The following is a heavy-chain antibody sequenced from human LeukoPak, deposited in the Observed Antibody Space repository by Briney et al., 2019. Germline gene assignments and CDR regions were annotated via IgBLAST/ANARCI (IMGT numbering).Heavy chain of an antibody. CDR2: ISYDGSNK. CDR3: ARDRTYYDFWSGYYRYYYYGMDV. CDR1: GFTFSSYA. J-gene: IGHJ6*02. D-gene: IGHD3-3*01. Sequence: GGSLRLSCAASGFTFSSYAIHWVRQAPGKGLEWVAVISYDGSNKYYADSVKGRFTISRDNSKNTLYLQMNSLRAEDTAVYYCARDRTYYDFWSGYYRYYYYGMDVWGQGTTVTVSS. V-gene: IGHV3-30-3*01.